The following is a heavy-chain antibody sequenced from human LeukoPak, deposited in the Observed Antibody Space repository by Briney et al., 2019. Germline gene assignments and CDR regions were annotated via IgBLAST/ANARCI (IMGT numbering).Heavy chain of an antibody. D-gene: IGHD5-12*01. J-gene: IGHJ4*02. V-gene: IGHV1-2*02. Sequence: ASVKVSCKASGYTFTSYDINWVRQAPGQGLEWMGWINPNSGGTNYAQKFQGRVTMTRDTSISTAYMELSRLRSDDTAVYYCARGGGGYDRYFDYWGQGTLVTVSS. CDR1: GYTFTSYD. CDR2: INPNSGGT. CDR3: ARGGGGYDRYFDY.